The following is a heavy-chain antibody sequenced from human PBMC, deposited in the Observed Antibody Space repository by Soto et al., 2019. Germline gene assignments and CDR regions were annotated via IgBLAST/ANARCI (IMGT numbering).Heavy chain of an antibody. D-gene: IGHD3-10*01. J-gene: IGHJ4*02. CDR2: IHHSGST. Sequence: QVQLQQWGAGLLKPSETLSLTCAVYGGSFSDYYWSWIRQSPGKGLEWIGEIHHSGSTNYKPSLKSRVTISVDTSKNQFSLELRSVTAADTAVYYCASYGSGSYYNGYYFDYWGQGTLVTVSS. CDR1: GGSFSDYY. CDR3: ASYGSGSYYNGYYFDY. V-gene: IGHV4-34*01.